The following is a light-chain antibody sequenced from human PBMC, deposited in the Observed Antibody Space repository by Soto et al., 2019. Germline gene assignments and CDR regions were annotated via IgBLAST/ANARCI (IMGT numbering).Light chain of an antibody. CDR1: QGISNY. CDR2: AAS. J-gene: IGKJ4*01. Sequence: DIQMTQSPSSLSASVGDRVTITCRASQGISNYLAWYQQKPGKVPELLIYAASTLQSGVPSRFSGSGSGTAFTLTISSLEHDDVSTYYYQKYNPPPTFGGGTKVEIK. CDR3: QKYNPPPT. V-gene: IGKV1-27*01.